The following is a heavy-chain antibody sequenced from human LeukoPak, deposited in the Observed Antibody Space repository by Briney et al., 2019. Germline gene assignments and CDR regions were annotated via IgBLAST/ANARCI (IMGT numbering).Heavy chain of an antibody. CDR2: VSGSGSNQ. Sequence: PGGSLRLFCAASGFTFSDYFMTWLRQAPGKGLECVSYVSGSGSNQYYADSVKGRFTISRDNAKNSLYLQMNSLRVEDTAVYYCATSQSSVAGIVGDWGQGTLVTVSS. V-gene: IGHV3-11*04. J-gene: IGHJ4*02. CDR3: ATSQSSVAGIVGD. CDR1: GFTFSDYF. D-gene: IGHD6-19*01.